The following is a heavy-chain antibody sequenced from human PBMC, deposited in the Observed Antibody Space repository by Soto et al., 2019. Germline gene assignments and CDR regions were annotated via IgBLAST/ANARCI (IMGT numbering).Heavy chain of an antibody. J-gene: IGHJ4*02. Sequence: SGTLSLTCAVYGGSFSGYYWSWIRQPPGKGLEWIGEINHSGSTNYTPSLKSRVTVSVDTSKNQFSLKLTSVTAADTAVYYCARVYPPSHTAMLNALPWYFDYWGQGTLVTVSS. V-gene: IGHV4-34*01. CDR3: ARVYPPSHTAMLNALPWYFDY. CDR2: INHSGST. CDR1: GGSFSGYY. D-gene: IGHD5-18*01.